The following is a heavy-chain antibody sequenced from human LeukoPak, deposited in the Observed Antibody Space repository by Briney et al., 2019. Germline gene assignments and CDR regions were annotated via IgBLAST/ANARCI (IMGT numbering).Heavy chain of an antibody. D-gene: IGHD3-22*01. Sequence: SSETLSLTCTVSGGSISSYHWSWIRQPAGKGLEWIGRIYTSGSTNYNPSLKSRVTMSVDTSKNQFSLKLSSVTAADTAVYYCARHYYDSSGYYPQGYYYDMDVWGQGTTVTVSS. CDR3: ARHYYDSSGYYPQGYYYDMDV. V-gene: IGHV4-4*07. CDR1: GGSISSYH. CDR2: IYTSGST. J-gene: IGHJ6*02.